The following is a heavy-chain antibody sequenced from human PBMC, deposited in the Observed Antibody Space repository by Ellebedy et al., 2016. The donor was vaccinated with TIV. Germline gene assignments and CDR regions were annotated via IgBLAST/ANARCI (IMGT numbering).Heavy chain of an antibody. D-gene: IGHD5-24*01. J-gene: IGHJ5*02. CDR3: ARVMATYSGWFDP. V-gene: IGHV1-2*02. CDR1: GYTFTGYY. Sequence: AASVKVSCKASGYTFTGYYMHWVRQAPGQGLEWMGWINPNSGGTNYAQKFQGRVTMTRDTSISTAYMELSRLRSDDTAVYYCARVMATYSGWFDPWGQGTLVTVSS. CDR2: INPNSGGT.